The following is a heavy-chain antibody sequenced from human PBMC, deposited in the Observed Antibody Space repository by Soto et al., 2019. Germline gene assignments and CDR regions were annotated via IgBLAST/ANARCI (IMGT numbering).Heavy chain of an antibody. CDR3: ARDESRYDAFDI. V-gene: IGHV3-11*06. J-gene: IGHJ3*02. D-gene: IGHD3-16*02. CDR2: ISSSSSYT. CDR1: GFTFSDYY. Sequence: QVQLVESGGGLVKPGGSLRLSCAASGFTFSDYYMSWIRQAPGKGLVWVSYISSSSSYTNYADSVKGRFTISRDNAKNSLYLQMNSLRAEDTAVYYCARDESRYDAFDIWGQGTMVTVSS.